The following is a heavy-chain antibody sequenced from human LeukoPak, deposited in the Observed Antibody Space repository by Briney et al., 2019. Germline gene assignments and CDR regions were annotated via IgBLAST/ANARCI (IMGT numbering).Heavy chain of an antibody. D-gene: IGHD6-19*01. J-gene: IGHJ4*02. V-gene: IGHV3-23*01. CDR1: GFTFSSYA. CDR3: AKETYSSGWYPYFDY. Sequence: GGSLRLSCVASGFTFSSYAMSWVRQAPGKGLEWVSGISGSGGSTYYADSVKGRFTISRDDSKNTLFLQMNSLRAEDTAVYYCAKETYSSGWYPYFDYWGQGTLVTVSS. CDR2: ISGSGGST.